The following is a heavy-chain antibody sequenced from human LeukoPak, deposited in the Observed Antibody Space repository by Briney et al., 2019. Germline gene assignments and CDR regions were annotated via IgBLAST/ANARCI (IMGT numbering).Heavy chain of an antibody. D-gene: IGHD5-24*01. J-gene: IGHJ4*02. CDR1: GFIFSSYG. CDR3: VKRGDGHNFGS. CDR2: VWYDGSNK. Sequence: GRSLRLSCAASGFIFSSYGMHWVRQAPGKGLEWVAVVWYDGSNKYYADSVKGRFTISRDNSRNTLSLEMNSLRPEDTAVYYCVKRGDGHNFGSWGQGTLVTVSS. V-gene: IGHV3-33*06.